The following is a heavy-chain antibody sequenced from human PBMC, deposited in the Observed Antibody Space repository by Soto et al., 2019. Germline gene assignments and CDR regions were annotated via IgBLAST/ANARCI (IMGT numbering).Heavy chain of an antibody. Sequence: QVQLQESGPGLVKPSQTLSLTCTVSGGSISSGGYYWSWIRQHPGKGLEWIGYIYYSGSTYYNPSLKGRVTISVDTSKNQFSLKLSSVTAADTAVYYCARDGYSSSWPSYFQHWGQGTLVTVSS. CDR2: IYYSGST. J-gene: IGHJ1*01. D-gene: IGHD6-13*01. V-gene: IGHV4-31*03. CDR1: GGSISSGGYY. CDR3: ARDGYSSSWPSYFQH.